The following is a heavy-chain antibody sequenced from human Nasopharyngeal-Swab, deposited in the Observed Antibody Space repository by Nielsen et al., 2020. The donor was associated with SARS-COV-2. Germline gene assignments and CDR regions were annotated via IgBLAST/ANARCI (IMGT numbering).Heavy chain of an antibody. D-gene: IGHD6-19*01. Sequence: WIRQPPGEGLEWIGSIYHSGRTNYNPALKSRFSISVGTSKNQVSLKLNSVTAADSAVCYCARDQGIAVPIGWFDPWGQGTLVTVSS. CDR2: IYHSGRT. CDR3: ARDQGIAVPIGWFDP. J-gene: IGHJ5*02. V-gene: IGHV4-38-2*02.